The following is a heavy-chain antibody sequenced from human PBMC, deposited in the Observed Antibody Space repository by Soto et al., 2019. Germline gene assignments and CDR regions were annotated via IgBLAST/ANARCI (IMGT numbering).Heavy chain of an antibody. CDR1: GFSVTRTY. Sequence: EVQLVESGGGLIQPGGSLRLSCAASGFSVTRTYMTWVRQAPGKGLEWVSVIYRDDKTFYADSVKGRFTISRDNSKNILYLHMNSLRAEDTAIYYCARDSRDIGDKYGRDYWGQGSLVTVSS. D-gene: IGHD5-12*01. J-gene: IGHJ4*02. CDR2: IYRDDKT. CDR3: ARDSRDIGDKYGRDY. V-gene: IGHV3-53*01.